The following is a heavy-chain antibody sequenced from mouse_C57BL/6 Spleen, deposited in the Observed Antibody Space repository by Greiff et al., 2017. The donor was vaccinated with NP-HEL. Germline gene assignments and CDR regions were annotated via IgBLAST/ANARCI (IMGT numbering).Heavy chain of an antibody. V-gene: IGHV1-26*01. CDR3: ARSPPYEY. J-gene: IGHJ3*01. D-gene: IGHD2-3*01. Sequence: VQLQQSGPELVKPGASVKISCKASGYTFTDYYMNWVKQSHGKSLEWIGDINPNNGGTSYNQKFKGKATLTVDKSSSTAYMELRSLTSEDSAVYYCARSPPYEYWGQGTLVTVSA. CDR1: GYTFTDYY. CDR2: INPNNGGT.